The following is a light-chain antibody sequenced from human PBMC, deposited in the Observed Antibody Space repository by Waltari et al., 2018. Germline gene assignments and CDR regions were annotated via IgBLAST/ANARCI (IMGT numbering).Light chain of an antibody. CDR1: QSISSN. CDR2: GAS. V-gene: IGKV3-20*01. Sequence: EIVMTQSPVTLSVSPGERATLSCRASQSISSNLAWYQHKPGQAPRLLIYGASSRAAGIPPRFSGSGSGTDFTLTISRLEPEDFAVYYCQQYGSSLPYTFGQGTKLEIK. CDR3: QQYGSSLPYT. J-gene: IGKJ2*01.